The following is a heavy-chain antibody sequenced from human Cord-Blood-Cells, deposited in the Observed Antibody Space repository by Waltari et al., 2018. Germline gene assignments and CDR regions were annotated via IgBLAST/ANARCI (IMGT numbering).Heavy chain of an antibody. D-gene: IGHD7-27*01. Sequence: QVQLQESGPGLVKPSETLSLTCTVSGGSISSYYWSWIRQPAGKGLEWIGRIYTSGSTNYNPSLKSRVTMAVDTSKNQFSLKLSSVTAADTAVYYCAGGTGITPGGAFDIWGQGTMVTVSS. CDR3: AGGTGITPGGAFDI. J-gene: IGHJ3*02. CDR2: IYTSGST. V-gene: IGHV4-4*07. CDR1: GGSISSYY.